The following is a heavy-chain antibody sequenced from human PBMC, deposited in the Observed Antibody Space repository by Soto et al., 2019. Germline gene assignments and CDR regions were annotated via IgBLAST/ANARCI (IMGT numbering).Heavy chain of an antibody. CDR2: IYYSGST. CDR1: GGSISSGGYY. Sequence: ASETLSLTCTVSGGSISSGGYYWSWIRQHPGKGLEWIGYIYYSGSTYYNPSLKSRVTISVDTSKNQFSLKLSSVTAADTAVCYCARSGLLPDSNFGVVSVTSYYYYGMDVWGQGTTVTLSS. J-gene: IGHJ6*02. CDR3: ARSGLLPDSNFGVVSVTSYYYYGMDV. D-gene: IGHD3-3*01. V-gene: IGHV4-31*03.